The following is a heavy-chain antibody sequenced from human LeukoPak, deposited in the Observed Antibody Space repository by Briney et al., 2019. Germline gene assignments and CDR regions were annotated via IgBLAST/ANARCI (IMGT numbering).Heavy chain of an antibody. CDR1: GNYW. Sequence: GGSLRLSCAASGNYWMHWVRQAQGKGLVWVSHINSDGSWTGYADSVKGRFTISKDNAKNTVYLQMNNLRAEDTAVYYCVSFYETYWGRGTLVTVSS. J-gene: IGHJ4*02. D-gene: IGHD2-2*01. V-gene: IGHV3-74*01. CDR2: INSDGSWT. CDR3: VSFYETY.